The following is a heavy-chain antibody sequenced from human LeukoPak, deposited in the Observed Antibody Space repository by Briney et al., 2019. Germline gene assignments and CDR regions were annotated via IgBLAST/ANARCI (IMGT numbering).Heavy chain of an antibody. J-gene: IGHJ4*02. CDR1: GYTFTSYG. V-gene: IGHV1-18*01. D-gene: IGHD1-26*01. Sequence: ASVKVSCKSSGYTFTSYGISWVRQAPGQGLEWMGFISANNGNTNYAQKLQGRVTMTTDTSTSTAYMELRSLRSDDTAVYYCARDTEWEKNPDYFDYWGQGTLVTVSS. CDR3: ARDTEWEKNPDYFDY. CDR2: ISANNGNT.